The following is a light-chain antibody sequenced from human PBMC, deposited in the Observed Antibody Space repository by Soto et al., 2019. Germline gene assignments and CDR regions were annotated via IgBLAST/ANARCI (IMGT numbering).Light chain of an antibody. CDR2: DVS. CDR3: SSYTDSSPYV. CDR1: SSDVGASNY. V-gene: IGLV2-14*01. Sequence: QSALTQPASVSGSPGQSISISGTGTSSDVGASNYVSWYRQHPGKAPKLMISDVSKRPSGVSNRFSGSKSGNTASLTISGLQAEDEADYYCSSYTDSSPYVFGTGTKLTVL. J-gene: IGLJ1*01.